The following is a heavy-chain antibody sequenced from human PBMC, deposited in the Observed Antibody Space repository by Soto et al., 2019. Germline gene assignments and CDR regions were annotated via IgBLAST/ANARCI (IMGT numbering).Heavy chain of an antibody. Sequence: VQLVESGGGVVQPGRSLRLSCAASGFTFSSYAMHWVRQAPGKGLEWVAVISYDGSNKYYADSVKGRFTISRDNSKNTLYLQMNSLRAEDTAVYYCASLTRVLWFGGPPMWGQGTLVTVSS. CDR3: ASLTRVLWFGGPPM. D-gene: IGHD3-10*01. V-gene: IGHV3-30-3*01. J-gene: IGHJ4*02. CDR1: GFTFSSYA. CDR2: ISYDGSNK.